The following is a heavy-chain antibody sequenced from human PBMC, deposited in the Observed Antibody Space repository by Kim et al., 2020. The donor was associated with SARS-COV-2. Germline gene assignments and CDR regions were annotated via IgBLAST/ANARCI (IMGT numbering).Heavy chain of an antibody. CDR2: INHSGST. CDR3: ARVGSTRMVPAFDI. D-gene: IGHD3-10*01. CDR1: GGSFSGYY. Sequence: SETLSLTCAVYGGSFSGYYLSWIRQPPGKGLEWIGEINHSGSTNYNPSLKSRVTISVDTSKNQFSLKLSSVTAADTAVYYCARVGSTRMVPAFDIWGQGTMVTVSS. V-gene: IGHV4-34*01. J-gene: IGHJ3*02.